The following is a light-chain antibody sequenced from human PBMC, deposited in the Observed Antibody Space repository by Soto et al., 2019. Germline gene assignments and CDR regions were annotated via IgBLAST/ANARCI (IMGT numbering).Light chain of an antibody. CDR1: QSVSSSY. J-gene: IGKJ3*01. CDR3: QQYGSSPT. Sequence: EIVLTQSPGTLSLSPGERATLSCRASQSVSSSYLAWYQQKPGQAPRLLIYGASSRATGIPDRFSGSGSGTDFILTFSRLEPEDFAVYYCQQYGSSPTFGPGTKVDIK. CDR2: GAS. V-gene: IGKV3-20*01.